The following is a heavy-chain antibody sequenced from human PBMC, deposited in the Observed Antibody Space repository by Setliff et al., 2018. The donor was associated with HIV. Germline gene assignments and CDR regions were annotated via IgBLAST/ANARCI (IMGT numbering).Heavy chain of an antibody. D-gene: IGHD4-4*01. Sequence: SETLSLTCVVSNGSIYSGSYYWSWIRQPAGKGLEWIGRIYTSGSTNYNPSLKNRVAISVDTSKNQFSLNLTSVTAADTATYFCARVGGKGYSNFLDSWGQGALVTVSS. V-gene: IGHV4-61*02. CDR1: NGSIYSGSYY. CDR2: IYTSGST. J-gene: IGHJ4*02. CDR3: ARVGGKGYSNFLDS.